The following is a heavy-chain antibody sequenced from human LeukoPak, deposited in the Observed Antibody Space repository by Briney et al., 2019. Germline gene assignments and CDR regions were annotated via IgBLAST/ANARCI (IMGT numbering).Heavy chain of an antibody. J-gene: IGHJ4*02. V-gene: IGHV4-39*01. CDR1: GGSISSSSYY. D-gene: IGHD5-12*01. Sequence: SETLSLTCTVSGGSISSSSYYWGWIRQPPGTGLEWIGSIYYSGSTYYNPSLKSRVTISVDTSKNQFSLKLSSVTAADTAVYYCAGHSGYDPTLNFDYWGQGTLVTVSS. CDR2: IYYSGST. CDR3: AGHSGYDPTLNFDY.